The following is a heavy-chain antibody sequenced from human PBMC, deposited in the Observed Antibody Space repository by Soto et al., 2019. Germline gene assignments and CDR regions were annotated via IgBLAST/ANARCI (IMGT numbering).Heavy chain of an antibody. V-gene: IGHV3-21*01. J-gene: IGHJ6*02. CDR1: GFTFSSPW. CDR3: ARSQRNGAMDV. Sequence: GGSLRLSCAASGFTFSSPWMPWVCQAPGKGLVWVSPINSGSSFIDYADSVKGRFTISRDDAKNSLFPQMSSLRAEDTAVYYCARSQRNGAMDVWGQGTTVTVSS. CDR2: INSGSSFI. D-gene: IGHD2-8*01.